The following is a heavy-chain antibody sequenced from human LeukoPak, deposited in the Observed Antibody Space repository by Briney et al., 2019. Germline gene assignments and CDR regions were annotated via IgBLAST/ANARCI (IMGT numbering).Heavy chain of an antibody. CDR2: IFDGKTI. Sequence: SDTLSLTCAVYGESLNYYYWSWIRQSPGKGLEWIGDIFDGKTINYNPSLKSRVTISAATSSQQFSLNLKSVTAADTAVYCCASGAWATRLNSWAQGALVIVSS. CDR3: ASGAWATRLNS. V-gene: IGHV4-34*12. CDR1: GESLNYYY. J-gene: IGHJ4*02. D-gene: IGHD4-23*01.